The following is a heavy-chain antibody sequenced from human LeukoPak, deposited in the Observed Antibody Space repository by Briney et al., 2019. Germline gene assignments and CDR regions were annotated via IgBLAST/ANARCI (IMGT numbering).Heavy chain of an antibody. CDR2: IRYDGSNK. CDR1: GFTFSSYG. D-gene: IGHD2-15*01. CDR3: AKDLDIVVVVAVTYDY. V-gene: IGHV3-30*02. J-gene: IGHJ4*02. Sequence: GGSLRLSCAASGFTFSSYGMHWVRQAPGKGLEWVAFIRYDGSNKYYADSVKGRFTISRDNSKNTLYLQMNSLRAEDTAVYYCAKDLDIVVVVAVTYDYWGQGTLVTVSS.